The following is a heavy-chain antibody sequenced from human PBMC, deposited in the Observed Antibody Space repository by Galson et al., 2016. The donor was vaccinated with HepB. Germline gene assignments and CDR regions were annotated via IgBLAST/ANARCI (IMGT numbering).Heavy chain of an antibody. CDR2: IYSSGNT. D-gene: IGHD2-15*01. J-gene: IGHJ6*04. Sequence: LSLTCSVSDGSLRSDNYYWNWIRQPAGKGLQWIGRIYSSGNTNYHPSLRSRVTISLDTSKNQFSLRLNAVTAADTAVYFCARGDSSYCNGGKCQNYAMDVWGKGTTVIVSS. CDR3: ARGDSSYCNGGKCQNYAMDV. V-gene: IGHV4-61*02. CDR1: DGSLRSDNYY.